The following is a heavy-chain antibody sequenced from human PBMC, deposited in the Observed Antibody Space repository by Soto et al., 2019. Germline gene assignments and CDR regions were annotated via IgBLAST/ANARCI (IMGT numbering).Heavy chain of an antibody. CDR3: AGEIASGY. CDR2: ISRDGSVK. D-gene: IGHD2-21*01. Sequence: GGSLRLSCVASGFTFSTSGMHWVRQAPGKGLEWVAVISRDGSVKYYADSVKGRFTISRDTSKNTLYLQMISLRAEDTAVYYCAGEIASGYWGQGTLVTVSS. V-gene: IGHV3-30*03. CDR1: GFTFSTSG. J-gene: IGHJ4*02.